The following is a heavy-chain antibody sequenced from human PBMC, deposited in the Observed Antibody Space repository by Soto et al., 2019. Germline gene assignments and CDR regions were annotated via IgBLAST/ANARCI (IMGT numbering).Heavy chain of an antibody. V-gene: IGHV4-4*07. CDR2: IDASGNT. D-gene: IGHD6-13*01. J-gene: IGHJ6*02. Sequence: PSETRSLTCTVSVDSITTYYWSWIRQPAGKGLEWIGRIDASGNTNYNPSLNSRVTMSIDTSKKQFSLKLTSVTAADTAIYYCARYSNNWFQTEGMDVWGQGTTVTVSS. CDR1: VDSITTYY. CDR3: ARYSNNWFQTEGMDV.